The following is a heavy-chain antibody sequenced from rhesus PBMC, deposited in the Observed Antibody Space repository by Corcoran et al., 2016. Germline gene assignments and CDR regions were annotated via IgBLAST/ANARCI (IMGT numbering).Heavy chain of an antibody. CDR1: GGSASGAW. Sequence: QVQLQQWGEGLVKPSETLSLTCAVYGGSASGAWWVWIRHPPGKGLEWIGRIRSGGSTNYNPSLKSRVTISIDTSKNQFSLKLSSMTAADTAVYYCARQGKYSGYSSGYFDYWGQGVLVTVSS. CDR3: ARQGKYSGYSSGYFDY. CDR2: IRSGGST. D-gene: IGHD5-24*01. V-gene: IGHV4-160*01. J-gene: IGHJ4*01.